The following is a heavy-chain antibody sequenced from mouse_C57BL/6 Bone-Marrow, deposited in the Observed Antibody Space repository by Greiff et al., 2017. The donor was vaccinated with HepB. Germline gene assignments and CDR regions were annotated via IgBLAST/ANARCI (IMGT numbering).Heavy chain of an antibody. D-gene: IGHD2-12*01. V-gene: IGHV1-59*01. CDR3: ATIATDYFDY. Sequence: QVQLQQPGAELVRPGTSVKLSCKASGYTFTSYWMHWVKQRPGQGLEWIGVIDPSDSYTNYNQKFKGKATLTVDTSSSTAYMQLSSLTSEDSAVYYCATIATDYFDYWGQGTTLTVSS. J-gene: IGHJ2*01. CDR2: IDPSDSYT. CDR1: GYTFTSYW.